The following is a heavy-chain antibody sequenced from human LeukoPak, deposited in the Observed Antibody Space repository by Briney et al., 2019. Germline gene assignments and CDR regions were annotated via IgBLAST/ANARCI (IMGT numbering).Heavy chain of an antibody. J-gene: IGHJ4*02. V-gene: IGHV3-64*04. CDR2: INNNGGAT. CDR3: ARVTTVTTHFDY. Sequence: PGGSLRLSCSASGFTFSSYSMDWVRQAPGKGPEYVSGINNNGGATQYVDSVKGRFTISRDNSKNSLYLQMNSLRDEDTAVYYCARVTTVTTHFDYWGQGTLVTVSS. CDR1: GFTFSSYS. D-gene: IGHD4-17*01.